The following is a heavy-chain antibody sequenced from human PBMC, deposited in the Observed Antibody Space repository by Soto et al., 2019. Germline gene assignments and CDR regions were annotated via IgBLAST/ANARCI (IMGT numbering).Heavy chain of an antibody. J-gene: IGHJ5*02. Sequence: PSETLSLTCTVSVGSISSGGYYWNWVRQHPGKGLEWIGYIYYSGSTSYNSSLESRVTISLDTSKNQFSLKLTSVTAADTAVYYCARDTYSGYDFGLWGQGTLVTVSS. CDR1: VGSISSGGYY. CDR2: IYYSGST. CDR3: ARDTYSGYDFGL. V-gene: IGHV4-31*03. D-gene: IGHD5-12*01.